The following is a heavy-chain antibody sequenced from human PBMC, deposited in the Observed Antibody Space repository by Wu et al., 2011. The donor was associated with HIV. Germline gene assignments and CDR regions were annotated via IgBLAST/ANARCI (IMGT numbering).Heavy chain of an antibody. CDR2: MNPDSGNT. CDR1: GYTFTNYD. Sequence: EVKKPGSSVKVSCKASGYTFTNYDINWVRQATGQGLEWMGWMNPDSGNTGYAQKFQGRVTITRNTSISTAYMELSSLRSEDTAVYYCARGQEVLGSWGQGTLVTVSS. CDR3: ARGQEVLGS. J-gene: IGHJ5*02. D-gene: IGHD2/OR15-2a*01. V-gene: IGHV1-8*03.